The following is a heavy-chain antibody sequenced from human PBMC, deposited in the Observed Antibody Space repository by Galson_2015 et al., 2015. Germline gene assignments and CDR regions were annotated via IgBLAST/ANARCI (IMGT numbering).Heavy chain of an antibody. J-gene: IGHJ6*03. CDR3: ARVMATVTPAYMDV. V-gene: IGHV3-11*05. CDR1: GFTFSDYY. Sequence: SLRLSCAASGFTFSDYYMSWIRQAPGKGLEWVSYISSSSSYTNYADSVRGRFTISRDNVKSSLYLQMNSLRAEDTAVYYCARVMATVTPAYMDVWGKGTTVTVSS. CDR2: ISSSSSYT. D-gene: IGHD4-11*01.